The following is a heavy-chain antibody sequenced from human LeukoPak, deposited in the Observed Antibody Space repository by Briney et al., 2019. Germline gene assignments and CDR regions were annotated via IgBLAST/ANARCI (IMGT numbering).Heavy chain of an antibody. CDR2: TVSRGTT. Sequence: GGSLRLSSVASGFTFTSDAMNWVRQAPGKGLEWVSSTVSRGTTQYADSVKGRFTISRDNAKNSLYLQMNSLRAEDTAVYYCARAFWSGYSDAFDIWGQGTMVTVSS. V-gene: IGHV3-69-1*01. J-gene: IGHJ3*02. CDR3: ARAFWSGYSDAFDI. CDR1: GFTFTSDA. D-gene: IGHD3-3*01.